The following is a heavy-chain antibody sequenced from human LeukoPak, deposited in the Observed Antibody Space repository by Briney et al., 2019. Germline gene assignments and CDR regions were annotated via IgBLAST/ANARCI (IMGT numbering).Heavy chain of an antibody. D-gene: IGHD3-22*01. Sequence: GGSLRLSCAASGFTFSSYAMSWVRQAPGKGLEWVSAISGSGGSTYYADSVKGRFTISRDNSKNTLYLQMNSLRAEDTAVYYCAKPLSSSSGYYYIGYWGQGTLVTVSS. J-gene: IGHJ4*02. CDR3: AKPLSSSSGYYYIGY. CDR2: ISGSGGST. V-gene: IGHV3-23*01. CDR1: GFTFSSYA.